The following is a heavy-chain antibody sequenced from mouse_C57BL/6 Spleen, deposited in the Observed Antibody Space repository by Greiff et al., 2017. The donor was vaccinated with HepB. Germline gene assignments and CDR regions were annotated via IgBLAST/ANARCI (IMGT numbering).Heavy chain of an antibody. CDR1: GYAFTNYL. V-gene: IGHV1-54*01. J-gene: IGHJ3*01. D-gene: IGHD2-3*01. Sequence: QVHVKQSGAELVRPGTSVKVSCKASGYAFTNYLIEWVKQRPGQGLEWIGVINPGSGGTNYNEKFKGKATLTADKSSSTAYMQLSSLTSEDSAVYFCARRWLLRGFAYWGQGTLVTVSA. CDR3: ARRWLLRGFAY. CDR2: INPGSGGT.